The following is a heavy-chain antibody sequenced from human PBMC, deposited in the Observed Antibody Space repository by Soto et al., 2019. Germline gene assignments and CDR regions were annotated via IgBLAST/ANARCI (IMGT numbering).Heavy chain of an antibody. D-gene: IGHD6-19*01. V-gene: IGHV4-59*02. CDR3: ARSIAVAGGGAFDI. CDR1: GGSVTSHY. CDR2: IYYSGST. J-gene: IGHJ3*02. Sequence: SETLSLTCSFSGGSVTSHYLTWIRQPPGKGLEWIGYIYYSGSTNYNPSLKSRVTISVDTSKNQFSLKLSSVTAADTAVYYCARSIAVAGGGAFDIWGQGTMVTVSS.